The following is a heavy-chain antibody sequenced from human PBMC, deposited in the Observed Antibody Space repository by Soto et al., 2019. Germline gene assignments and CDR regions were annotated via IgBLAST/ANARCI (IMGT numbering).Heavy chain of an antibody. CDR3: ARVGCSGGSCIDY. CDR1: GFTLSSYW. CDR2: MNSDGSST. D-gene: IGHD2-15*01. J-gene: IGHJ4*02. Sequence: EVQLVESGGGLVQPGGSLRLSCAVSGFTLSSYWMHWVRQVPGKGLVWVSRMNSDGSSTSYADSVKGRFTISRDNAKKTLYLQMNSLRADDTNLYYCARVGCSGGSCIDYRGQGTLVTVTS. V-gene: IGHV3-74*01.